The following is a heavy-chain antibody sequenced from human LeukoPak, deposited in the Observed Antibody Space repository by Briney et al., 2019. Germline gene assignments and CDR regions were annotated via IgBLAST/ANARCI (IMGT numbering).Heavy chain of an antibody. Sequence: SETLSLTCTVSGYSISSGYYWSWIRQPPGKGLEWIGSIYHSGSTYYNPSLKSRVTISVDTSKNQFSLKLSSVTAADTAVYYCATSSGSYYYWGQGTLVTVSS. D-gene: IGHD1-26*01. V-gene: IGHV4-38-2*02. J-gene: IGHJ4*02. CDR3: ATSSGSYYY. CDR1: GYSISSGYY. CDR2: IYHSGST.